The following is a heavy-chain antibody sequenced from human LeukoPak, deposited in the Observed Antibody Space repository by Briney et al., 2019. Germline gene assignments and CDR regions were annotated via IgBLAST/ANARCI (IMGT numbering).Heavy chain of an antibody. V-gene: IGHV4-59*01. CDR2: IYYSGST. CDR3: ARDPSERCYYYMDV. D-gene: IGHD1-1*01. J-gene: IGHJ6*03. Sequence: PSETLSLTCTVSGGSISSYYWSWIRQPPGKGLEWIGYIYYSGSTNYNPSLKSRVTISVDTSKNQFSLKLSSVTAADTAVYYCARDPSERCYYYMDVWGKGTTVTVSS. CDR1: GGSISSYY.